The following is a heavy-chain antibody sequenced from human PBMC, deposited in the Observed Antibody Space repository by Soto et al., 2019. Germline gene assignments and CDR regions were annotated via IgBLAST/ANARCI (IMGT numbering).Heavy chain of an antibody. Sequence: XAILWLTCAVSGGSISSSNWWSWVRQPPGKGLEWIGEIYHSGSTNYNPSLKSRVTISVDKSKNQFSLKLSSVTAADTAVYYCARAGIQLGYYYGMDVWGQGTTVTVSS. CDR1: GGSISSSNW. CDR3: ARAGIQLGYYYGMDV. J-gene: IGHJ6*02. V-gene: IGHV4-4*02. D-gene: IGHD5-18*01. CDR2: IYHSGST.